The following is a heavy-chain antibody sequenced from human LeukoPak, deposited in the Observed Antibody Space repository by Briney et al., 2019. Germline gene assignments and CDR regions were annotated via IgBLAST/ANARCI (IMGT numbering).Heavy chain of an antibody. V-gene: IGHV3-43*01. J-gene: IGHJ4*02. Sequence: GGSLRLSCAASGFTFDNYIMHWVRQPPGKTLEWVSLINWDGDRTYYADSVKGRFTISRDNSKNSLYLQMNNLTTEDTALYYCAKDRKWLETAHYFDHWGQGTLVTVSS. CDR1: GFTFDNYI. D-gene: IGHD6-19*01. CDR2: INWDGDRT. CDR3: AKDRKWLETAHYFDH.